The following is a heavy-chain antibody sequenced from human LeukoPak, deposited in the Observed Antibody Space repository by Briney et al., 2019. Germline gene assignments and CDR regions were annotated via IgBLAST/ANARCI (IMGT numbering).Heavy chain of an antibody. J-gene: IGHJ4*02. CDR2: INKDGGEK. V-gene: IGHV3-7*03. CDR3: VKDSPPRYSGSPPAY. Sequence: GGSLRLSCAASGFTFSSYWMSWVRQAPGKGLEWVANINKDGGEKYYVDSVKGRFTISRDNAKNSLYLQMNSLRADDTAVYYRVKDSPPRYSGSPPAYWGQGTLVTVSS. D-gene: IGHD1-26*01. CDR1: GFTFSSYW.